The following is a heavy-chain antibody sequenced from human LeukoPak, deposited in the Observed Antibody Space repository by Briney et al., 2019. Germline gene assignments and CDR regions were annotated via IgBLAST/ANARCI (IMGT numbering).Heavy chain of an antibody. J-gene: IGHJ5*02. CDR1: GFRFSSFW. Sequence: GGSLRLSCVVSGFRFSSFWMSWVRQAPGKGLEWVANINQDGGDKYYVDSVKGRFNISRDNAKDSLHLQMDSLRAEDTAVYYCARVGSADLKWFNPWGQGKMVTVSS. CDR2: INQDGGDK. D-gene: IGHD3-3*01. V-gene: IGHV3-7*01. CDR3: ARVGSADLKWFNP.